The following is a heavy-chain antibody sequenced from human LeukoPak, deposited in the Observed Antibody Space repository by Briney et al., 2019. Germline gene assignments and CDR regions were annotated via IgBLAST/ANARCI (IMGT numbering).Heavy chain of an antibody. D-gene: IGHD5-24*01. CDR3: ARGHRIPVENYFDY. CDR2: IYYSGST. CDR1: GGSISSYY. V-gene: IGHV4-59*01. Sequence: SETLSLTCTVSGGSISSYYWSWIRQPPGKGLEWIGYIYYSGSTNYNPSLKSRVTISVDTSKNQFSLKLSSVTAADTAVYYCARGHRIPVENYFDYWGQGTLVTVSS. J-gene: IGHJ4*02.